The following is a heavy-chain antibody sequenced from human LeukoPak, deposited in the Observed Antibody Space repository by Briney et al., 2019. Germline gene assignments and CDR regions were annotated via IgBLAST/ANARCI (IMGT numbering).Heavy chain of an antibody. CDR2: ISSSGSA. CDR3: AKGPSGSYGFDY. D-gene: IGHD6-19*01. CDR1: GGSISGSS. J-gene: IGHJ4*02. V-gene: IGHV4-4*07. Sequence: SQTLSLTRTVSGGSISGSSWSSLRQPARKRLEWIGRISSSGSANYNPSLKSRVTMPIDTSKNQFSLKLSTVTAADTAVYYCAKGPSGSYGFDYWGPGTQVTVSS.